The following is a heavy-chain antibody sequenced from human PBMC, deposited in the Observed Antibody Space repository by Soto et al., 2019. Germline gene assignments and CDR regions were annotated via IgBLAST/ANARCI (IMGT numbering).Heavy chain of an antibody. V-gene: IGHV3-11*01. CDR2: ISNSVSGNYI. Sequence: PGGSLRLSCAASGFTFSDYYMSWIRQAPGKGLEWVSYISNSVSGNYIYYADSVKGRFTISRDNAENSLYLQMNSLRAEDAAVYYCARLYGAPWGGFDPWGQGTLVTVSS. CDR1: GFTFSDYY. CDR3: ARLYGAPWGGFDP. D-gene: IGHD3-16*01. J-gene: IGHJ5*02.